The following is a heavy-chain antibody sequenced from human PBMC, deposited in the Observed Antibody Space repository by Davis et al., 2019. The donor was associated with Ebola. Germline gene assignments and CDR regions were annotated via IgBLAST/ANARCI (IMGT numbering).Heavy chain of an antibody. CDR1: GFTFSSYS. V-gene: IGHV3-21*01. CDR2: ISSSSSYI. D-gene: IGHD5-24*01. J-gene: IGHJ4*02. Sequence: GESLKISCAASGFTFSSYSMNWVRQTPGKGLEWVSSISSSSSYIYYADSVKGRFTISRDNAKNSLYLQMNSLRAEDTAVYYCARVLGWLQHFDYWGQGTLVTVSS. CDR3: ARVLGWLQHFDY.